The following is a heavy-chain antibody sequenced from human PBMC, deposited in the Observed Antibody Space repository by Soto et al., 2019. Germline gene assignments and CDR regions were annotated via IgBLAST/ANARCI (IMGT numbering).Heavy chain of an antibody. J-gene: IGHJ6*03. CDR1: GDSVSSNSAA. D-gene: IGHD2-2*01. CDR2: TYYRSKWYN. CDR3: ARGRYCSSTSCYTMDYYYYYMDV. V-gene: IGHV6-1*01. Sequence: SQTLSLTCAISGDSVSSNSAAWNWIRQSPSRGLEWLGRTYYRSKWYNDYAVSVKSRITINPDTSKNQFSLQLNSVTPEDTAVYYCARGRYCSSTSCYTMDYYYYYMDVWGKGTTVTVSS.